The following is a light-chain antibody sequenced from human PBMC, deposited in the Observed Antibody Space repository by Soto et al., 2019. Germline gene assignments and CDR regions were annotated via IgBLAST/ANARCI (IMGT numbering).Light chain of an antibody. Sequence: EIVLTQSPATLSVSPGERETLSCRASQSVTTDLAWYQQRPGQAPRLLIYGATTRVTGIAARFSGSGSGKDFTLTISSLQSEDSAVYYCQHGRAFGPGTKVD. CDR2: GAT. V-gene: IGKV3-15*01. CDR1: QSVTTD. J-gene: IGKJ3*01. CDR3: QHGRA.